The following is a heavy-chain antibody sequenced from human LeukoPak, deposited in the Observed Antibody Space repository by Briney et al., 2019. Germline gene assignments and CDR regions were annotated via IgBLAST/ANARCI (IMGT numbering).Heavy chain of an antibody. Sequence: GGSLRLSCAASGFTFSSYSMNWVRQAPGKGQEWVSSISSSSGYIYYADSVKGRFTISRDNAKNSLYLQMNSLRAEDTAVYYCARARGMYYDFWSGYYASNWFDPWGQGTLVTVSS. V-gene: IGHV3-21*01. CDR2: ISSSSGYI. J-gene: IGHJ5*02. CDR1: GFTFSSYS. D-gene: IGHD3-3*01. CDR3: ARARGMYYDFWSGYYASNWFDP.